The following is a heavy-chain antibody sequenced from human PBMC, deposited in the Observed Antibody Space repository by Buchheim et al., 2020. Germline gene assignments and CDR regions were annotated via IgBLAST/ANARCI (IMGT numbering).Heavy chain of an antibody. CDR1: GFTFRTYG. D-gene: IGHD1-26*01. Sequence: EVQLVESGGDLVQPGGSLRLSCAASGFTFRTYGINWVRQAPGKGLEWVSYISRSSDTIHYADSVKGRFTISRDNAKNSLYLQMNSLRDEDTAVYYCARRNEGGSYFDYWGQGTL. V-gene: IGHV3-48*02. CDR2: ISRSSDTI. CDR3: ARRNEGGSYFDY. J-gene: IGHJ4*02.